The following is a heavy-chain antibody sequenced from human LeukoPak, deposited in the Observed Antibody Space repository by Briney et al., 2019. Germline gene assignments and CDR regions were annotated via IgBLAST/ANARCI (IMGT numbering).Heavy chain of an antibody. Sequence: GGSLRLSCVVSGFTFSNYWMSWVRQAPGKELEWVINIRPDGGEKYFVDSVRGRFTISRDNAKNSLYLQMYNLRAEDTAVYYCARDLSGPSLYWGQGTLVTVSS. CDR3: ARDLSGPSLY. J-gene: IGHJ4*02. CDR2: IRPDGGEK. V-gene: IGHV3-7*01. CDR1: GFTFSNYW. D-gene: IGHD2-15*01.